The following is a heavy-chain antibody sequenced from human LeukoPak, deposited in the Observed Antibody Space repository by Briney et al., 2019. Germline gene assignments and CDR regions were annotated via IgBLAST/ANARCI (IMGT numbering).Heavy chain of an antibody. D-gene: IGHD3-10*01. J-gene: IGHJ4*02. CDR3: ARLGSFRGVSWDEY. Sequence: SETLSLICTVSGGSISSYYWSWIRQPPGKGLEWIGYIYYSGSTYYNPSLQSRVTISVDTSKNQFSLKLTSVTAADTAVYYCARLGSFRGVSWDEYWGQGTLVTVSS. CDR1: GGSISSYY. CDR2: IYYSGST. V-gene: IGHV4-59*08.